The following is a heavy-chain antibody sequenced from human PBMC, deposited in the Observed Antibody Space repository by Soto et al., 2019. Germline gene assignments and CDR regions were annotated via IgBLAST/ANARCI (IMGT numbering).Heavy chain of an antibody. J-gene: IGHJ3*02. CDR2: VTGRGGTT. D-gene: IGHD1-26*01. CDR1: GFSFDSFA. Sequence: EVQLLESGGGLVQPGGSVRLSCVASGFSFDSFAMNWVRQAPGKGLEWVSAVTGRGGTTYYRDSVKGRFTVSRDNSKKTVYLEMNSLRVEVTDVYYCARDKGAAFDIWGLGTMVTVSS. V-gene: IGHV3-23*01. CDR3: ARDKGAAFDI.